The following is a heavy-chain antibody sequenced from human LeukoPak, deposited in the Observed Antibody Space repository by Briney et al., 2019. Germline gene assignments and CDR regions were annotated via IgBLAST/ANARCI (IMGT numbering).Heavy chain of an antibody. CDR2: ISYDGGNK. CDR3: ARDRITGTGPWGY. D-gene: IGHD1-20*01. J-gene: IGHJ4*02. Sequence: RTGGSLRLSCAASGFTFRSYAMHWVRQAPGKGLEWVALISYDGGNKYNADSVKGRFTISRDNSKNTLYLQMNSLRAEDTAVYYCARDRITGTGPWGYWGQGTLVAVSS. V-gene: IGHV3-30-3*01. CDR1: GFTFRSYA.